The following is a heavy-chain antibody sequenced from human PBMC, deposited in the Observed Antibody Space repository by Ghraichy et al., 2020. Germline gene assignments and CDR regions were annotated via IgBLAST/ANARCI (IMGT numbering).Heavy chain of an antibody. CDR3: VRDHGTWVYYDTSSPSDSSYSGFDV. D-gene: IGHD3-16*01. J-gene: IGHJ6*02. CDR2: ISAYNGDR. Sequence: GESLNISCKASGYTFFSYGFSWVRLAPGQGLEWVGWISAYNGDRKHAQSLHARVTMTTDTSTSTAHLELRSLTSDDTALYYCVRDHGTWVYYDTSSPSDSSYSGFDVWGQGTAVTVSS. V-gene: IGHV1-18*04. CDR1: GYTFFSYG.